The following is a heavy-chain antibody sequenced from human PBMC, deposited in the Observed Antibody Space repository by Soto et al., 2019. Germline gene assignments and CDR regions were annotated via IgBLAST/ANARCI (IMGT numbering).Heavy chain of an antibody. Sequence: GGSLRLSCAASGFTFSDYYMSWIRQAPGKGLEWVSYISSSGSTIYYADSVKGRFTISRDNAKNSLYLQMNSLRAEDTAVYYCARDRRYGSDPNDDYWGQGTLVTVSS. J-gene: IGHJ4*02. CDR3: ARDRRYGSDPNDDY. CDR2: ISSSGSTI. CDR1: GFTFSDYY. D-gene: IGHD3-10*01. V-gene: IGHV3-11*01.